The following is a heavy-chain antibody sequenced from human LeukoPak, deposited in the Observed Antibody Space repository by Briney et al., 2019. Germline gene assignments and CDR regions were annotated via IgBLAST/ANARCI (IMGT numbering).Heavy chain of an antibody. CDR2: IYSGGNT. J-gene: IGHJ5*01. CDR3: ASSREATSNWFVY. CDR1: GFTVSSSH. Sequence: PGGSLRLSCAASGFTVSSSHMTWVRQAPGKGLEWVSIIYSGGNTYYADSVQGRFTISRDNSKNTLSLQMNSLRAEDTAVYHCASSREATSNWFVYWGQGTLVTVSS. V-gene: IGHV3-66*01. D-gene: IGHD2-2*01.